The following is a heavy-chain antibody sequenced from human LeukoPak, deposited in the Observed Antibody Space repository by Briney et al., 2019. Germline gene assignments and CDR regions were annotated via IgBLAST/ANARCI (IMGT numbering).Heavy chain of an antibody. CDR1: GYTFTSYV. Sequence: GASVKVSCKASGYTFTSYVISWVRQAPGQGVEWMGWISAYNGNTNYAQKLQGRVTMTTDTSTSTAYMELRSLRSDDTAVYYCARVSEDYGDRSEDYWGQGTLVTVSS. J-gene: IGHJ4*02. V-gene: IGHV1-18*04. CDR3: ARVSEDYGDRSEDY. D-gene: IGHD4-17*01. CDR2: ISAYNGNT.